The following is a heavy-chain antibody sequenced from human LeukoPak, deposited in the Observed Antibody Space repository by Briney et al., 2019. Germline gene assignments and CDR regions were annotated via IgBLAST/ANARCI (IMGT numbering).Heavy chain of an antibody. D-gene: IGHD3-22*01. J-gene: IGHJ4*02. CDR3: AKASDYYDSSGYCDY. V-gene: IGHV3-23*01. CDR1: GFAFSSYA. CDR2: ISGSGGST. Sequence: GGSLRLSCAASGFAFSSYAMSWVRQALGKGLEWVSAISGSGGSTYYADSVKGRFTISRDNSKNTLYLQMNSLRAEDTAVYYCAKASDYYDSSGYCDYWGQGTLVTVSS.